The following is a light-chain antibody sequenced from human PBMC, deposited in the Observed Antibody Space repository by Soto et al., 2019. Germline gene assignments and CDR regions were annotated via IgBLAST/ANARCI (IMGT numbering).Light chain of an antibody. J-gene: IGKJ2*01. Sequence: EIVMTQSPATLSVSPGERATLSCRASQSVSSNLAWYQQKPGQAPRPLIYDASTRATGIPARFSGSGSGTAFTLTISSLQSEDFAVYYCQQYKNWPPNTFGQGTKLEIK. CDR1: QSVSSN. CDR3: QQYKNWPPNT. V-gene: IGKV3-15*01. CDR2: DAS.